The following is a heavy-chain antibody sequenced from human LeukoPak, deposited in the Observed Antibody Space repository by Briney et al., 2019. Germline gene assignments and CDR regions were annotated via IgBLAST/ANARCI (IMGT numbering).Heavy chain of an antibody. CDR3: ARVSGLGMNEYYQH. CDR1: GLTFSNAW. CDR2: INNEGTTI. V-gene: IGHV3-74*01. J-gene: IGHJ1*01. D-gene: IGHD3-10*01. Sequence: GGSLRLSCEASGLTFSNAWMHWVRHAPGKGLVWVSRINNEGTTISYADSVKGRFTISRDNAKNTLYLQMNSLRAEDTAVYYCARVSGLGMNEYYQHWGQGTLVTVAS.